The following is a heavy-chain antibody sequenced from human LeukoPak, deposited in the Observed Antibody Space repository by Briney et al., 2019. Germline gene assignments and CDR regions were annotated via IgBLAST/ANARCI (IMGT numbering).Heavy chain of an antibody. CDR2: FDPEDGET. CDR3: NASPYGSSSRHDDY. D-gene: IGHD6-6*01. V-gene: IGHV1-24*01. Sequence: ASVKVPCKVSGYTLTELSMHWVRQAPGKGLEWMGGFDPEDGETIYAQKFQGRVTMTEDTSTDTAYMELSSLRSEDTAVYYCNASPYGSSSRHDDYWGQGTLVTVSS. J-gene: IGHJ4*02. CDR1: GYTLTELS.